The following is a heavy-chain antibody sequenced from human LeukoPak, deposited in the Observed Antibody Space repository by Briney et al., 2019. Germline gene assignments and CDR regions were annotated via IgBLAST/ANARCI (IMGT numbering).Heavy chain of an antibody. Sequence: PGRSLRLSCAASGVTFDVYAMHWVRHAPGRGVEWVSGISWNSGSIGYADSVNGRFTISRDNAQKSLYLQMNSLRAADTALYYCAQGALGYCSSTTCHSFDYWGQGTLVTVSS. V-gene: IGHV3-9*01. D-gene: IGHD2-2*01. CDR3: AQGALGYCSSTTCHSFDY. CDR2: ISWNSGSI. CDR1: GVTFDVYA. J-gene: IGHJ4*02.